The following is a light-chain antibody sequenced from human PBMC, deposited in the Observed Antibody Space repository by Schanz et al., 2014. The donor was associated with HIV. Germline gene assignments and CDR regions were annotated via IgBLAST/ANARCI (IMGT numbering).Light chain of an antibody. J-gene: IGKJ5*01. V-gene: IGKV1-39*01. CDR3: QQSYSSTWT. CDR2: AAS. CDR1: QNINNW. Sequence: DIQMTQSPSTLSASVRDRVTVTCRASQNINNWLAWYQQKSGKAPKLLIYAASTLQSGVPSRFSGSGSGTDFTLTINRLQPEDFATYYCQQSYSSTWTFGQGTRLEIK.